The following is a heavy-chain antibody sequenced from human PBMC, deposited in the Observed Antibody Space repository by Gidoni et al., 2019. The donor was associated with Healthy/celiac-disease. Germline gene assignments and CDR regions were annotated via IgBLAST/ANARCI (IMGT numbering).Heavy chain of an antibody. J-gene: IGHJ6*02. CDR1: GGSISVYY. CDR2: IYYSGRT. V-gene: IGHV4-59*01. D-gene: IGHD6-6*01. Sequence: QVQLQESGSGLVKPSETLSLTCTVSGGSISVYYWSWIRQPPGKGLEWIGYIYYSGRTNYNPSLKSRVTISVDTSKNRFSLKLSSVTAADTAVYYCARARSSSSPTYYGMDVWGQGTTVTVSS. CDR3: ARARSSSSPTYYGMDV.